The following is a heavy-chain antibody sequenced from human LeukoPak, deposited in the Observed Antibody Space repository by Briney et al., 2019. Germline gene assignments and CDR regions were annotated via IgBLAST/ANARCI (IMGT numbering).Heavy chain of an antibody. D-gene: IGHD3-22*01. J-gene: IGHJ3*02. CDR1: GGSVSSSSYY. CDR2: IYYSGST. CDR3: ARGGDYYDSSGNIPYAFDI. V-gene: IGHV4-61*01. Sequence: AETLSLTCTVSGGSVSSSSYYWSWIRQPPGKGLEWIVDIYYSGSTNYNPSLKSRVTISVDTSKNQFSLKLSSVTAADTAVYYCARGGDYYDSSGNIPYAFDIWGQGTMVTVSS.